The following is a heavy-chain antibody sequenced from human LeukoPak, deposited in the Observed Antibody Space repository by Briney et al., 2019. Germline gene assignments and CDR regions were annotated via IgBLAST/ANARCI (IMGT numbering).Heavy chain of an antibody. J-gene: IGHJ4*02. Sequence: SVTVSCTASGGTFSSYAISWVRQAPGQGLEWMGGIIPIFGTANYAQKFQGRVTITADESTSTAYMELSSLRSEDTAVYYCARDRYCGGDCPPDYWGQGTLVTVSS. D-gene: IGHD2-21*02. CDR3: ARDRYCGGDCPPDY. CDR2: IIPIFGTA. V-gene: IGHV1-69*13. CDR1: GGTFSSYA.